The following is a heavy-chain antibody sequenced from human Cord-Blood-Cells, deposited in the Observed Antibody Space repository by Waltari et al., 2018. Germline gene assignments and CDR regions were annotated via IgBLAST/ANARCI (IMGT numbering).Heavy chain of an antibody. CDR3: ARDKLSGYDY. D-gene: IGHD3-16*02. Sequence: QVQLVQSGAEVKKPGASVKVSCKASGYTFTSYYMHWVRQAPGKGLEWMGISSPSGGSTSYAQNVQGRVTMTRDTSTSTVYMEMSSLRSEDTAVYYCARDKLSGYDYWGQGTLVTVSS. V-gene: IGHV1-46*01. CDR1: GYTFTSYY. J-gene: IGHJ4*02. CDR2: SSPSGGST.